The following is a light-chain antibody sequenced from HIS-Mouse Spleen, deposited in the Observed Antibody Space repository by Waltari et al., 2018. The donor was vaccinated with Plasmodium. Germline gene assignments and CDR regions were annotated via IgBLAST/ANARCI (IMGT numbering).Light chain of an antibody. J-gene: IGKJ2*01. CDR2: AAS. CDR3: QQYYSFPYT. V-gene: IGKV1D-8*02. Sequence: AIWMTQSSSLLSASTGDRVTISCRISQGISSYLAWYQQKPGKAPELLIYAASTLQSGVPSRFSGSGSGTDFTLTISCLQSEDFATYYCQQYYSFPYTFGQGTKLEIK. CDR1: QGISSY.